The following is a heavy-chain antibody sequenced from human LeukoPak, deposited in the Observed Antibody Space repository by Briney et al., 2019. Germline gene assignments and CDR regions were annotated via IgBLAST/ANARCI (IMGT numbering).Heavy chain of an antibody. J-gene: IGHJ6*04. Sequence: PGGSLRLSCAASGFTYTTYALHRLRQAPGKGLEWVTILSFDAGDKWFGDSVKGRLTISRDNSKNTVYLQMNSLRAEDTAVYYCAGPVRGIIDYGMDVWGKGTTVTVSS. V-gene: IGHV3-30*03. CDR3: AGPVRGIIDYGMDV. CDR1: GFTYTTYA. CDR2: LSFDAGDK. D-gene: IGHD3-10*02.